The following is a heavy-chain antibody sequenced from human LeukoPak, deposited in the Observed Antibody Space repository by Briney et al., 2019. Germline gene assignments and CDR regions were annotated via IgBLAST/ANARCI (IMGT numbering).Heavy chain of an antibody. D-gene: IGHD4-23*01. Sequence: PGGSLRLSCAASGFTFDDYAMHWVRQAPGKGLEWVSGISWNSDSLGYGDSVKGRFTNSRDNAKNSLYLQMNCLRAEGTAFYYCAKGRYGGNYLDAFDIWGQGTTVTVSS. J-gene: IGHJ3*02. V-gene: IGHV3-9*01. CDR3: AKGRYGGNYLDAFDI. CDR1: GFTFDDYA. CDR2: ISWNSDSL.